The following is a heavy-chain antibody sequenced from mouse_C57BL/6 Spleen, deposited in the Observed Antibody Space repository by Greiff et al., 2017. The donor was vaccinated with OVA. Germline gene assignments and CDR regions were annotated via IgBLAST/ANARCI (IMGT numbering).Heavy chain of an antibody. V-gene: IGHV1-69*01. J-gene: IGHJ2*01. Sequence: QVQLQQPGAELVMPGASVKLSCKASGYTFTSYWMHWVKQRPGQGLEWIGEIDPSDSYTNYNQKFKGKSTLTVDKSSSTAYMQLSSLTSEDSAVYYCARGRYDYVRDYWGQGTTLTVSS. CDR1: GYTFTSYW. D-gene: IGHD2-4*01. CDR3: ARGRYDYVRDY. CDR2: IDPSDSYT.